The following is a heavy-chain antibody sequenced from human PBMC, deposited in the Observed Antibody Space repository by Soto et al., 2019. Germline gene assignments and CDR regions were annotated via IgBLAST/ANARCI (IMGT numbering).Heavy chain of an antibody. CDR3: ARYALSVISEWELPTYYFDY. Sequence: SETLSLTCTVSGGSISSSSYYWGWIRQPPGKGLEWIGSIYYSGSTYYNPSLKSRVTISVDTSKNQFSLKLSSVTAADTAVYYCARYALSVISEWELPTYYFDYWGQGTLVTVSS. V-gene: IGHV4-39*01. CDR1: GGSISSSSYY. D-gene: IGHD1-26*01. CDR2: IYYSGST. J-gene: IGHJ4*02.